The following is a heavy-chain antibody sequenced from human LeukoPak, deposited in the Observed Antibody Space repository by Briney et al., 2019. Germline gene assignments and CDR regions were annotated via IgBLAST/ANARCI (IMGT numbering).Heavy chain of an antibody. CDR1: GFTFSNAW. D-gene: IGHD3-16*02. CDR3: TTVMITIGGVIPNY. Sequence: GGSLRLSCAASGFTFSNAWMNWVRQAPGKGLEWVGRINSKSDGGTADYAAPVKGRFTISRDDSKTTLYLQMNDMKTEDTAVYYCTTVMITIGGVIPNYWGQGNLVTVSS. V-gene: IGHV3-15*01. CDR2: INSKSDGGTA. J-gene: IGHJ4*02.